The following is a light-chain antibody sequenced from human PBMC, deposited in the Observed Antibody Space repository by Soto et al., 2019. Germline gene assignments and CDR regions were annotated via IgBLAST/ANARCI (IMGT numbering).Light chain of an antibody. J-gene: IGKJ4*01. Sequence: DIQLTQSPSSLSASIGDSATITCRASQGISDNLNWWQHKPQPAPRLLLSYASSWTTGVPARFSGSRSGSDFTLTIRTLQPEDFATYYCQHGYSIMLTFGGGTKLEI. CDR3: QHGYSIMLT. CDR1: QGISDN. CDR2: YAS. V-gene: IGKV1-39*01.